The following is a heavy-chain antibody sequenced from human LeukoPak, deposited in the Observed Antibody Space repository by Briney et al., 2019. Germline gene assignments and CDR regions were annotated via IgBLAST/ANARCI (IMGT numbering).Heavy chain of an antibody. D-gene: IGHD3-10*01. V-gene: IGHV3-21*01. CDR3: ARDKITMVRGVSDY. J-gene: IGHJ4*02. CDR2: ISSSSSYI. Sequence: GGSLRLSCAASGFTFSSYSMNWVRQAPGKGLEWVSSISSSSSYIYYADSVKGRFTTSRDSAKSSLYLQMNSLRAEDTAVYYCARDKITMVRGVSDYWGRGTLVTVSS. CDR1: GFTFSSYS.